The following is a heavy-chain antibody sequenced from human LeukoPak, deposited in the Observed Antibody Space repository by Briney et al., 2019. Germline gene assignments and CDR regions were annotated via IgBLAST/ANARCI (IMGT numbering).Heavy chain of an antibody. CDR2: IYTSGST. CDR1: GGSISSGTYY. Sequence: PSETLSLTCTVSGGSISSGTYYWSWIRQPAGKGLEWIGRIYTSGSTNYNPSLKSGVTISVDTSKNQFSLKLSSVTAADTAVYYCARFVEDIVVVPAAMNYYYYMDVWGKGTTVTVSS. V-gene: IGHV4-61*02. CDR3: ARFVEDIVVVPAAMNYYYYMDV. D-gene: IGHD2-2*01. J-gene: IGHJ6*03.